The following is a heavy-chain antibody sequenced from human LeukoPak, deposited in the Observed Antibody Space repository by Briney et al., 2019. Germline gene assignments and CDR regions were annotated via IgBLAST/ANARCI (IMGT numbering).Heavy chain of an antibody. CDR3: ASTCFGTSCAQPPPGFDY. V-gene: IGHV1-69*05. CDR2: IIPIFGTA. CDR1: GGTFSSYA. D-gene: IGHD2-2*01. Sequence: GASVKVSCKASGGTFSSYAISWARQAPGQGLEWMGGIIPIFGTANYAQKFQGRVTITTDESTSTAYMELSSLRSEDTAVYYCASTCFGTSCAQPPPGFDYWGQGTLVTVSS. J-gene: IGHJ4*02.